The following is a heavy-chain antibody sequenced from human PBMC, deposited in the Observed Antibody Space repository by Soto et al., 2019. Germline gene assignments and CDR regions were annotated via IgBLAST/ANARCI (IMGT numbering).Heavy chain of an antibody. Sequence: SETLSLTCTVSGGSISSGGYYWSWIRQHPGKGLEWIGEINHSGSTNYNPSLKSRVTISVDTSKNQFSLKLSSVTAADTAVYYCARHTAKLGEQQLVRSSSWSWFDPWGQGTLVTVSS. D-gene: IGHD6-13*01. CDR2: INHSGST. CDR3: ARHTAKLGEQQLVRSSSWSWFDP. V-gene: IGHV4-39*01. CDR1: GGSISSGGYY. J-gene: IGHJ5*02.